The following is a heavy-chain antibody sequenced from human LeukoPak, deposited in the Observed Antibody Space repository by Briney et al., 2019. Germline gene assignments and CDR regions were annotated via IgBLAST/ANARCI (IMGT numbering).Heavy chain of an antibody. J-gene: IGHJ5*02. D-gene: IGHD2-15*01. CDR3: ARGGYCSGGSCYRIDP. CDR1: GFTFSSYG. Sequence: PGGSLRLSCAASGFTFSSYGMHWVRQAPGKGLVWVARINSDGSSTSYADSVKGRFTISRDNAKNTLYLQMNSLRAEDTAVYYCARGGYCSGGSCYRIDPWGQGTLVTVSS. V-gene: IGHV3-74*01. CDR2: INSDGSST.